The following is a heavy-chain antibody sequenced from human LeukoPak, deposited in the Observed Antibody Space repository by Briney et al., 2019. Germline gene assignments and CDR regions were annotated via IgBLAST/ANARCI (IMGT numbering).Heavy chain of an antibody. CDR3: AKDGYYDLWSGYYHINWFDP. V-gene: IGHV3-30*02. CDR2: IRYDGSDK. D-gene: IGHD3-3*01. CDR1: GFTFSSYG. Sequence: GGSLRLSCAASGFTFSSYGMHWVRQAPGKGLEWVAFIRYDGSDKYYADSVKGRFTISRDNSKNTLYLQMNSLRAEDTAVYYCAKDGYYDLWSGYYHINWFDPWGQGTLVTVSS. J-gene: IGHJ5*02.